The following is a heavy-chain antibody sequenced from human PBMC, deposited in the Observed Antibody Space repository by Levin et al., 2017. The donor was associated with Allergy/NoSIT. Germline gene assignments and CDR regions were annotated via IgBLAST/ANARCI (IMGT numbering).Heavy chain of an antibody. CDR3: ARDVVVPAAMYYYYYYMDV. Sequence: SQTLSLTCTVSGGSISSGDYYWSWIRQPPGKGLEWIGYIYYSGSTYYNPSLKSRVTISVDTSKNQFSLKLSSVTAADTAVYYCARDVVVPAAMYYYYYYMDVWGKGTTVTVSS. CDR1: GGSISSGDYY. V-gene: IGHV4-30-4*01. D-gene: IGHD2-2*01. J-gene: IGHJ6*03. CDR2: IYYSGST.